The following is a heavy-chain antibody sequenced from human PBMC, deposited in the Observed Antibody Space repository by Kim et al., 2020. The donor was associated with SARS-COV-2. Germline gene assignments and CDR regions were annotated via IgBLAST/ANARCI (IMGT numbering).Heavy chain of an antibody. D-gene: IGHD2-8*02. CDR3: ARDKDIVLVAIDY. CDR2: ISSSSSYI. J-gene: IGHJ4*02. Sequence: GGSLRLSCAASGFTFSSYSMNWVRQAPGKGLEWVSSISSSSSYIYYADSVKGRFTISRDNAKNSLYLQMNSLRAEDTAVYYCARDKDIVLVAIDYWGQGTLVTVSS. V-gene: IGHV3-21*01. CDR1: GFTFSSYS.